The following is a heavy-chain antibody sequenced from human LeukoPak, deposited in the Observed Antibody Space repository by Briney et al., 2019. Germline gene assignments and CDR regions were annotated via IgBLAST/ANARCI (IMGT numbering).Heavy chain of an antibody. V-gene: IGHV4-4*07. Sequence: PSETLSLTCTVSGGSISSYYWSWIRQPAGKGLEWIGRIYTSGSTNYNPSLKSRVTMSVDTSKNQFSLKLSSVTAADTAVYYCARYAVYGSGSYYVYWGQGTLVTVSS. CDR2: IYTSGST. J-gene: IGHJ4*02. CDR3: ARYAVYGSGSYYVY. CDR1: GGSISSYY. D-gene: IGHD3-10*01.